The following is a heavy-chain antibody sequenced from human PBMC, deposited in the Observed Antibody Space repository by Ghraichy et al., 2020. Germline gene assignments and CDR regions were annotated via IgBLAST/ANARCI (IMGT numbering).Heavy chain of an antibody. Sequence: SETLSLTCTVSGASISSPDFYWSWIRQPPGKGREWIGYIYHSGTTFYNPSLKRRVTISVDTSKNQFTLKLSSVIAADTAVFYCARGNSDDTSDSYSVFDYWGQGTLVTVSS. J-gene: IGHJ4*02. CDR1: GASISSPDFY. CDR2: IYHSGTT. D-gene: IGHD2-15*01. V-gene: IGHV4-30-4*01. CDR3: ARGNSDDTSDSYSVFDY.